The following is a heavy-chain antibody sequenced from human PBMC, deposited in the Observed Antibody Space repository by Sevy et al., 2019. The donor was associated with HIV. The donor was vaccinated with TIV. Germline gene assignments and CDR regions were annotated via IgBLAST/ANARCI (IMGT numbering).Heavy chain of an antibody. CDR3: ARHVDTAMVTGMDG. CDR2: INPNSGGT. V-gene: IGHV1-2*02. J-gene: IGHJ6*02. CDR1: GYTFTGYY. D-gene: IGHD5-18*01. Sequence: ASVKVSCKASGYTFTGYYMHWVRQAPGQGLEWMGWINPNSGGTNYAQKFQGRVTMTRDTSISTAYMELSRLRSDDTGVDYCARHVDTAMVTGMDGWGQGTTVTVSS.